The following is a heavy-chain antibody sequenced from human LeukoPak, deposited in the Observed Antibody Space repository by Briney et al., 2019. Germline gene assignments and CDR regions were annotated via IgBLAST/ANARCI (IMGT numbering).Heavy chain of an antibody. CDR2: IITIFGTA. V-gene: IGHV1-69*13. CDR3: ARGAVGALYGMDV. Sequence: SVKVSCKAFGGTFSSYAISWVRQAPGQGLEWMGGIITIFGTANYAQKFQGRVTITADESTSTAYMELSSLRSEDTAVYYCARGAVGALYGMDVWGQGTTVTISS. CDR1: GGTFSSYA. J-gene: IGHJ6*02. D-gene: IGHD1-26*01.